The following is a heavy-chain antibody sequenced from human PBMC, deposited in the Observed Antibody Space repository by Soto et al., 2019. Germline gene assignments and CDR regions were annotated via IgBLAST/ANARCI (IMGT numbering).Heavy chain of an antibody. CDR3: ARVFDLYCSSTSCINWFDP. V-gene: IGHV4-34*01. CDR1: GGSFSGYY. D-gene: IGHD2-2*01. Sequence: SETLSLTCAVYGGSFSGYYWGWIRQPPGKGLEWIGEINHSGSTNYNPSLKSRVTISVDTSKNQFSLKLSSVTAADTAVYYCARVFDLYCSSTSCINWFDPWGQGTLVTVSS. J-gene: IGHJ5*02. CDR2: INHSGST.